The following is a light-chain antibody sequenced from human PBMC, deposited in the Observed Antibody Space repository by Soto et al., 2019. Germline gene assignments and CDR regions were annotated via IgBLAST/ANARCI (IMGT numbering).Light chain of an antibody. J-gene: IGLJ2*01. Sequence: QSALTQPPSASGSPGQSVTISCTGTSSDVAGSDYVSWYQQHPGKAPKLIIYEVTKRPAGVPDRFSGSKSGNMASLTVSGLQADDESYYYCSSFARGDNPHVLFGGGTKVTVL. V-gene: IGLV2-8*01. CDR2: EVT. CDR1: SSDVAGSDY. CDR3: SSFARGDNPHVL.